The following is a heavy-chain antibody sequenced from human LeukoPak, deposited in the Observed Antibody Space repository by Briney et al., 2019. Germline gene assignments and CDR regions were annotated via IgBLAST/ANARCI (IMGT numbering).Heavy chain of an antibody. D-gene: IGHD1-7*01. CDR2: INPSGGST. V-gene: IGHV1-46*01. J-gene: IGHJ4*02. CDR1: GYTFTSYY. CDR3: ARNSKIKGLDY. Sequence: ASVKVSCTASGYTFTSYYMHWVRQAPGQGLEWMGIINPSGGSTSYAQKFQGRVTITADESTSTAYMELSSLRSEDTAVYYCARNSKIKGLDYWGQGTLVTVSS.